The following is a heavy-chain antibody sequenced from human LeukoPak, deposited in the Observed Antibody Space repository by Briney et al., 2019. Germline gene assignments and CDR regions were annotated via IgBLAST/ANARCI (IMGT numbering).Heavy chain of an antibody. J-gene: IGHJ4*02. D-gene: IGHD3-22*01. Sequence: ASVKVSCKASGYTXTGYYMHWVRQAPGQGLEWMGWINPSGGSTSYAQKFQGRVTMTRDTSTSTVYMELSSLRSEDTAVYYCARAQIVVVPLGFDYWGQGTLVTVSS. CDR3: ARAQIVVVPLGFDY. CDR2: INPSGGST. V-gene: IGHV1-46*01. CDR1: GYTXTGYY.